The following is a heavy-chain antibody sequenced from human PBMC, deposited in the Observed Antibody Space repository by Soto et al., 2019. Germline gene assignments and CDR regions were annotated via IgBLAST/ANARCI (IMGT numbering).Heavy chain of an antibody. CDR2: IYHSGST. CDR3: ARVDATPPGPVDYYYYGMDV. Sequence: SETLSLTCAVSGGSISSSNWGSWVRQPPGKGLEWIGEIYHSGSTNYNPSLKSRVTISVDKSKNQFSLKLSSVTAADTAVYYCARVDATPPGPVDYYYYGMDVWGQGTTVTVSS. J-gene: IGHJ6*02. CDR1: GGSISSSNW. V-gene: IGHV4-4*02. D-gene: IGHD2-15*01.